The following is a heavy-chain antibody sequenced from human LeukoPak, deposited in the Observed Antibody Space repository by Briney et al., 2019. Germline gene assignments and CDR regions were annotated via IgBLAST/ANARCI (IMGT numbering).Heavy chain of an antibody. D-gene: IGHD6-13*01. CDR3: ARDSSSWYRGSWFDP. CDR2: IKQDGSEK. V-gene: IGHV3-7*01. CDR1: GFTFSSYW. Sequence: GGSLRLSCAASGFTFSSYWMSWVRQAPGKGLEWVANIKQDGSEKYYVDSVKGRFTISRDNAKNSLYLQMNSLRAEDTAVYYCARDSSSWYRGSWFDPWGQGTLVTVSS. J-gene: IGHJ5*02.